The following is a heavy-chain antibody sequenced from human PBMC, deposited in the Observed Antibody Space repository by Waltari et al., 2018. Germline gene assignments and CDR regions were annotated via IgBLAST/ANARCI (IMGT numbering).Heavy chain of an antibody. CDR1: GFTFNNYA. D-gene: IGHD1-20*01. Sequence: EVQLLESGGGLVQPGGSLRLSCGVSGFTFNNYAINWVRRAPGTGLQWVAAITVQYATDHADSVKGRFTISRDTSKDTVFLQMNSLRAEDTALYYCAKPFYNWDDPLDSWGQGTLVTVSS. CDR2: ITVQYAT. V-gene: IGHV3-23*01. J-gene: IGHJ4*02. CDR3: AKPFYNWDDPLDS.